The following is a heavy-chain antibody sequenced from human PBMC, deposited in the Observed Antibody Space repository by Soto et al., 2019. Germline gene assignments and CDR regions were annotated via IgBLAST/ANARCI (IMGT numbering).Heavy chain of an antibody. J-gene: IGHJ6*03. CDR3: ARGGRYYYYYYMDV. CDR1: GGSFSGYY. Sequence: SETLSLTCAVYGGSFSGYYWGWIRQPPGKRLEWIGEINHSGSTNYNPSLKSRFTISVDTSKNQFSLKLSSVTAADTAVYYCARGGRYYYYYYMDVWGKGTTVTVSS. V-gene: IGHV4-34*01. CDR2: INHSGST.